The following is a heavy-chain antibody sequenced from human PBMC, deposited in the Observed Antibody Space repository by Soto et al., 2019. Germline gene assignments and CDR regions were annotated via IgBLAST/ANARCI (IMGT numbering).Heavy chain of an antibody. CDR2: MNPNSGNT. CDR1: GGTFSSYT. CDR3: AREAAALGNDY. Sequence: ASVKVSCKASGGTFSSYTISWVRQAPGQGLEWMGWMNPNSGNTGYAQKFQGRVTMTRNTSISTAYMELSSLRSEDTAVYYCAREAAALGNDYWGQGTLVTVSS. D-gene: IGHD2-2*01. J-gene: IGHJ4*02. V-gene: IGHV1-8*02.